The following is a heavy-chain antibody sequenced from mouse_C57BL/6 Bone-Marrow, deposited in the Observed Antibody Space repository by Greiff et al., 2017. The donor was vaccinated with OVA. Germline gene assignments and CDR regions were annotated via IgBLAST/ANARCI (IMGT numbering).Heavy chain of an antibody. D-gene: IGHD2-2*01. J-gene: IGHJ4*01. V-gene: IGHV1-50*01. CDR1: GYTFTSYW. CDR2: IDTSDSYT. CDR3: ARRSTWLRRRGYAMDY. Sequence: QVQLQQSGAELVKPGASVKLSCKASGYTFTSYWMQWVKQRPGQGLEWIGEIDTSDSYTNYNQKFKGKATLTVDTSSSTAYMQLSSLTSEDSAVYYCARRSTWLRRRGYAMDYWGQGTSVTVSS.